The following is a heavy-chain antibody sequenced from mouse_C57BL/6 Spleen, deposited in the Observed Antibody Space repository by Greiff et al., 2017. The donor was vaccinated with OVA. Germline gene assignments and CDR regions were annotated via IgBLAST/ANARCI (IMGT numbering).Heavy chain of an antibody. V-gene: IGHV5-9-1*02. D-gene: IGHD1-1*01. CDR2: ISSGGDYI. J-gene: IGHJ4*01. CDR3: TRDTATVEAMDY. CDR1: GFTFSSYA. Sequence: DVMLVESGEGLVKPGGSLKLSCAASGFTFSSYAMSWVRQTPEKRLEWVAYISSGGDYIYYADTVKGRFTISRDNARNTLYLQMSSLKSEDTAMYYCTRDTATVEAMDYWGQGTSVTVSS.